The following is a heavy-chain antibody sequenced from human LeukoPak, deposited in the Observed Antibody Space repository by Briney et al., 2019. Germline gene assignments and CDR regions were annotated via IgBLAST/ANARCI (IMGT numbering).Heavy chain of an antibody. CDR2: ISASGDST. V-gene: IGHV3-23*01. CDR1: GFTFSNYD. J-gene: IGHJ6*03. Sequence: GGSLRLSCAASGFTFSNYDLSWVRQAPGKGLEWVSGISASGDSTYYADSVKGRFTISRDNFKNTVYLQMNSLRAEDTAVYYCAASSGYYFDYYYYYMDVWGKGTTVTVSS. D-gene: IGHD3-22*01. CDR3: AASSGYYFDYYYYYMDV.